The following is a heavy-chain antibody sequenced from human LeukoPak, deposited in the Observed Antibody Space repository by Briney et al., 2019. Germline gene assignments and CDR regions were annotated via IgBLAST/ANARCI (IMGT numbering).Heavy chain of an antibody. CDR2: ISGSGGST. CDR3: AAISSGWFNANFDY. J-gene: IGHJ4*02. CDR1: RFTFSSYA. Sequence: GGSLRLSCAASRFTFSSYAMSWVRQAPGKGLEWVSAISGSGGSTYYADSVKGRFTISRDNSKNTLYLQMNSLRAEDTAVYYCAAISSGWFNANFDYWGQGTLVTVSS. D-gene: IGHD6-19*01. V-gene: IGHV3-23*01.